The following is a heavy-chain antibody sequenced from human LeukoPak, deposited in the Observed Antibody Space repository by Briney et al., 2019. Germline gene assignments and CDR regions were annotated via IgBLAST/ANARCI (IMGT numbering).Heavy chain of an antibody. Sequence: SETLSLTCAVYGGSFSGYYWSWIRQPPGKGLEWIGEINHSGSTNYNPSLKSRVTISVDTSKNQFSLKLSSVNAADTAVYYCASQYSGSPSDYWGQGTLVTVSS. J-gene: IGHJ4*02. D-gene: IGHD1-26*01. CDR2: INHSGST. CDR3: ASQYSGSPSDY. V-gene: IGHV4-34*01. CDR1: GGSFSGYY.